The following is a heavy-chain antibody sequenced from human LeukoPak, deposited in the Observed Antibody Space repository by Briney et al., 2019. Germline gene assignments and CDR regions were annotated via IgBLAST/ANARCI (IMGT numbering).Heavy chain of an antibody. J-gene: IGHJ5*02. CDR2: IYHSGST. CDR3: ARDRLQLQS. D-gene: IGHD5-24*01. V-gene: IGHV4-38-2*02. Sequence: SETLSLTCIVSGYSISSGHYWGWIRQPAGEGLEWIGSIYHSGSTYYNPSLKSRVTMSVDTSTNQFSLKLSSVTAADTAVYYCARDRLQLQSWGQGTLVTVSS. CDR1: GYSISSGHY.